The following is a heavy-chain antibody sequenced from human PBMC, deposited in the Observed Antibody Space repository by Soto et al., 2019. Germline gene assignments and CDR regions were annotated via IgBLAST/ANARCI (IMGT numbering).Heavy chain of an antibody. V-gene: IGHV3-33*01. CDR1: GFTFSSYG. CDR3: ARNPGIAVAGTDFDY. D-gene: IGHD6-19*01. J-gene: IGHJ4*02. Sequence: QVQLVESGGGVVQPGRSLRLSCAASGFTFSSYGMHWVRQAPGKGLEWVAVIWYDGSNKYYADSVKGRFTISRDNSKNTLYLQMNSLRAEDTAVYYCARNPGIAVAGTDFDYWGQGTLVTVSS. CDR2: IWYDGSNK.